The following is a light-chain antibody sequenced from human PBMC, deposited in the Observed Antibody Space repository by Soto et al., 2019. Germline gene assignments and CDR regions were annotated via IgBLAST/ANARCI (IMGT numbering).Light chain of an antibody. CDR2: DAS. CDR1: HNIERW. CDR3: QQFAISTT. J-gene: IGKJ1*01. V-gene: IGKV1-5*01. Sequence: QTTPSPSPPSASVGERRTMPCRASHNIERWMAWYQQKPGKAPSLLIFDASTLHSGVPSRFSGSGSGTDFTLTISSLKPGDFATYYCQQFAISTTFGQGTKVDIK.